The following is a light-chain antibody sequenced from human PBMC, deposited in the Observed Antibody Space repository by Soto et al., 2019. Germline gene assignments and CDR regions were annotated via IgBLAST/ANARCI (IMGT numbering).Light chain of an antibody. CDR3: KQYNRYWT. CDR2: QAS. CDR1: QSISTR. J-gene: IGKJ1*01. V-gene: IGKV1-5*03. Sequence: DIQVTQSPSTLSASIGDRVTINCRASQSISTRLAWFQQKPGRAPKLLIYQASSLESGVPSRFSGSGSGTQFTLTISSLQPEDFATYYCKQYNRYWTFGQGTKVELK.